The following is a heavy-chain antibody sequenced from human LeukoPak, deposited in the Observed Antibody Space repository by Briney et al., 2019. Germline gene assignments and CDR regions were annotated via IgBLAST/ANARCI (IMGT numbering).Heavy chain of an antibody. J-gene: IGHJ3*02. CDR3: ARKEAETESYYVSWAFDI. CDR1: GGSISSYY. CDR2: IYYSGST. V-gene: IGHV4-59*01. D-gene: IGHD1-26*01. Sequence: SETLSLTCTVSGGSISSYYWSWIRQPPGKGLEWIGYIYYSGSTNYNPSLKSRVTISVDTSKNQFSLKLSSVTAADTAVYYCARKEAETESYYVSWAFDIWGQGTMVTVSS.